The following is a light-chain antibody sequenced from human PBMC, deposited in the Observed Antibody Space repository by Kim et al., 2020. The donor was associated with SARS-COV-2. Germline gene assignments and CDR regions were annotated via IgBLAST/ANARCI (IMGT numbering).Light chain of an antibody. V-gene: IGKV3-20*01. CDR1: QSVTSNY. Sequence: VLTQSPGTLSLSPGDRATPPCRASQSVTSNYLAWYQQKPGQAPRLLIYCASTRATGIPDRFTGSGSGTDFSLTISTLEPEDFAVYYCQQYAGSPLDSLAQGTKLEIK. CDR3: QQYAGSPLDS. J-gene: IGKJ2*03. CDR2: CAS.